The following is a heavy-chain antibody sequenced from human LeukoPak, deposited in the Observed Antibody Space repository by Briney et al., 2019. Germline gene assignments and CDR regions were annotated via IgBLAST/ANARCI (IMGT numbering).Heavy chain of an antibody. Sequence: PSETLSLTCTVSGGSISSYYWSWIRQPPGKGLEWIGYIYYSGSTNYNPSLKSRVTISVDTSKNQFSLKLSSVTAADTALYYCAGGQLAVYYYYMDVWGKGTTVTVSS. CDR3: AGGQLAVYYYYMDV. D-gene: IGHD6-6*01. CDR2: IYYSGST. CDR1: GGSISSYY. V-gene: IGHV4-59*03. J-gene: IGHJ6*03.